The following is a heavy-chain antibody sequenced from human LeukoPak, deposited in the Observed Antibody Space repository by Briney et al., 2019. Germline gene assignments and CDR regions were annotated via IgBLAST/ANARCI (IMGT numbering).Heavy chain of an antibody. D-gene: IGHD3-22*01. V-gene: IGHV1-18*01. J-gene: IGHJ4*02. CDR3: ARDGGGDSYYYDSSAKWY. CDR2: ISAYNGNT. Sequence: ASVKVSCTASGYTFTSYGISWVRQAPGQGLEWMGWISAYNGNTNYAQKLQGRVTMTTDTSTSTAYMELRSLRSDDTAVYYCARDGGGDSYYYDSSAKWYWGQGTLVTVSS. CDR1: GYTFTSYG.